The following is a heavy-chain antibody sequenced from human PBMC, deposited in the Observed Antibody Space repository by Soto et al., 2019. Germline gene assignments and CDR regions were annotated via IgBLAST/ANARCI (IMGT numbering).Heavy chain of an antibody. CDR1: GFAFVDRI. V-gene: IGHV3-72*01. D-gene: IGHD3-22*01. Sequence: GGSLRLSCEGSGFAFVDRIIDFFRHSPGKGLEWVARMRRKSNGYTVEYAASVRGRFTISRDDSKSSLYLQMTSLKIEDTAVYYCVRDSSRYSFDFWGQGTRVTVSS. CDR3: VRDSSRYSFDF. J-gene: IGHJ4*02. CDR2: MRRKSNGYTV.